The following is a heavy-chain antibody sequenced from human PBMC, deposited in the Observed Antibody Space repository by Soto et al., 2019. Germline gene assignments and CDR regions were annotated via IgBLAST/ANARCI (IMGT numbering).Heavy chain of an antibody. CDR3: ARVSRGPDCSSTSCYPYYYYYYMDV. Sequence: GGSLRLSCAASGFTVSSNYMSWVRQAPGKGLEWVSVIYSGGSTYYGDSLKGRFTISRDNSKNTLYLQINSLRAEDTAVYYCARVSRGPDCSSTSCYPYYYYYYMDVWGKGTTVTVSS. D-gene: IGHD2-2*01. V-gene: IGHV3-66*01. CDR2: IYSGGST. CDR1: GFTVSSNY. J-gene: IGHJ6*03.